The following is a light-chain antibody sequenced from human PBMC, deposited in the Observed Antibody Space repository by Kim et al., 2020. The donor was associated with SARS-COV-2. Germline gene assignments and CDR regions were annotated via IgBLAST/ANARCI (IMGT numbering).Light chain of an antibody. CDR1: QDITND. V-gene: IGKV1-17*01. CDR2: AAS. Sequence: DIQMTQSPSSLSASVGDRVTITCRASQDITNDLGWYQQKPGESPKRLIYAASNLQSGVPARFSGSGSGTEFTLTISSLQPEDFATFYCLQYTEFPWTFGQGTKVDIK. J-gene: IGKJ1*01. CDR3: LQYTEFPWT.